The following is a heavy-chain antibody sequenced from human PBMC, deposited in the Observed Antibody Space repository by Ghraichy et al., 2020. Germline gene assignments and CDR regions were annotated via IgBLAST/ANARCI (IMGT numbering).Heavy chain of an antibody. D-gene: IGHD3-22*01. CDR3: ARGPTPSARSGYYRSTVYYYYYGMDV. Sequence: SETLSLTCTVSGGSISSYYWSWIRQPPGKGLEWIGYIYYSGSTNYNPSLKSRVTISVDTSKNQFSLKLSSVTAADTAVYYCARGPTPSARSGYYRSTVYYYYYGMDVWGQGTTVTVSS. CDR1: GGSISSYY. J-gene: IGHJ6*02. CDR2: IYYSGST. V-gene: IGHV4-59*01.